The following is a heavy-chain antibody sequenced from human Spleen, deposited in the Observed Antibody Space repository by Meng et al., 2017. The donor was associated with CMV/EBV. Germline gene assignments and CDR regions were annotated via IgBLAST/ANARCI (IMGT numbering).Heavy chain of an antibody. J-gene: IGHJ6*02. CDR1: GFTFSSYD. Sequence: GESLKISCAASGFTFSSYDMHWVRQATGKGLEWVSAISGSGGSTYYADSVKGRFTISRDNSKNTLYLQMNSLRVEDTAVYYCVPHDFPMDVWGQGTTVTVSS. D-gene: IGHD3-3*01. V-gene: IGHV3-23*01. CDR3: VPHDFPMDV. CDR2: ISGSGGST.